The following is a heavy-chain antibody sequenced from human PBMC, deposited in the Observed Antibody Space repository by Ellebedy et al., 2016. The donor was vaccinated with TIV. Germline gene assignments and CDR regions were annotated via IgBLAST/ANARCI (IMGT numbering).Heavy chain of an antibody. CDR3: AGISGYSYGYAAFDV. CDR1: GFTFSTYS. Sequence: GESLKISCAASGFTFSTYSMNWVRQAPGKGLEWVSSISGSGNLAYYADSVKGRFTISRDNSKNTLDLQMNNLRAEDTAVYYCAGISGYSYGYAAFDVWGQGTMVTVSS. CDR2: ISGSGNLA. V-gene: IGHV3-23*01. D-gene: IGHD5-18*01. J-gene: IGHJ3*01.